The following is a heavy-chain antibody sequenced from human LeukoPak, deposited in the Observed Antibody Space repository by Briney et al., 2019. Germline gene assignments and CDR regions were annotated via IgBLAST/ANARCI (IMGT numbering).Heavy chain of an antibody. CDR1: GFTFSSYG. V-gene: IGHV3-30*18. Sequence: GGSLRLSCAASGFTFSSYGMHWVRQAPGKGLEWVAVISYDGSNKYYADSVKGRFTISRDNSKNTLYLQMNSLRAEDTAVYYCAKDPILGGFLPLHTEAVAGQGGYWGQGTLVTVSS. D-gene: IGHD6-19*01. CDR2: ISYDGSNK. J-gene: IGHJ4*02. CDR3: AKDPILGGFLPLHTEAVAGQGGY.